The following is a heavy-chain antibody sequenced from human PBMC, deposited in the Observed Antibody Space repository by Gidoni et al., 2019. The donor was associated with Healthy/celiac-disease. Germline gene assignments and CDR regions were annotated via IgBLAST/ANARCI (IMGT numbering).Heavy chain of an antibody. CDR1: GFTVSSYW. J-gene: IGHJ6*02. V-gene: IGHV3-7*01. Sequence: EVQLVESGGGLVQPGGSLRLPCAASGFTVSSYWMSWVRQAPGKGLAWVANIKQDGSEKYYVDSVKGRFTISRDNAKNSLYLQMNSLRAEDTAVYYCARNQEYSSSWHYYYYGMDVWGQGTTVTVSS. CDR3: ARNQEYSSSWHYYYYGMDV. D-gene: IGHD6-13*01. CDR2: IKQDGSEK.